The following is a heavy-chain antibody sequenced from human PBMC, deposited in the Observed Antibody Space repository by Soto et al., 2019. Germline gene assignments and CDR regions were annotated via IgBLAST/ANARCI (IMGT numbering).Heavy chain of an antibody. CDR1: GFTFSSYA. CDR3: ARESAAMVGGGDAFHI. D-gene: IGHD5-18*01. Sequence: QVQLVEAGGGVVQPGRSLRLSCAASGFTFSSYAMQWVRQAPGKGLEWVAVISYDGSNKYYADSVKGRFTISRDNSKNTLYLQMNSLRAEDTAVYYCARESAAMVGGGDAFHIWGQGTMVTVSS. J-gene: IGHJ3*02. V-gene: IGHV3-30-3*01. CDR2: ISYDGSNK.